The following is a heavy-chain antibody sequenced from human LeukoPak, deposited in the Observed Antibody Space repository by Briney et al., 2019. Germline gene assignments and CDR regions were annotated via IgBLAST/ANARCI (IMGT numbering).Heavy chain of an antibody. CDR2: ISSGSDYI. Sequence: GGSLRLSCAASGFTFSSYNMNWVRQAPGKGLEWVSSISSGSDYIYYADSMKGQFTISRDNAKNSLYLQMNTLRAEDTAVYYCARGTEMATMGSWFDPWGQGTLVTVSS. J-gene: IGHJ5*02. V-gene: IGHV3-21*01. CDR3: ARGTEMATMGSWFDP. D-gene: IGHD5-24*01. CDR1: GFTFSSYN.